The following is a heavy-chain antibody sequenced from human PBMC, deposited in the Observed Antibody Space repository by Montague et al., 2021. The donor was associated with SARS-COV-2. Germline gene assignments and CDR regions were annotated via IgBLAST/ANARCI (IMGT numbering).Heavy chain of an antibody. CDR1: GGSISSGSYY. D-gene: IGHD6-19*01. V-gene: IGHV4-61*02. CDR3: ARDIAVAGLFDY. CDR2: TSISGST. Sequence: TLSLTCTVSGGSISSGSYYWSWIRQPAGKGLEWIGRTSISGSTNYXXXLKSRVTISVDTSKNQFSLKLSSVTAAGTAVYYCARDIAVAGLFDYWGQGTLVTVSS. J-gene: IGHJ4*02.